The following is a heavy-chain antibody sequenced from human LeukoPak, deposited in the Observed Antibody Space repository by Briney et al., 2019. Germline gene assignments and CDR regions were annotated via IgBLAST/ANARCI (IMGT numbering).Heavy chain of an antibody. D-gene: IGHD5-18*01. Sequence: SETLSLTCAVYGGSFSGYYWSWIRQPPGKGLEWIGEINHSGSTNYNPSLKSRVTISVDTSKNQFSLKLSSVTAADTAVYYCARRDKALVRVGLGNWFDPWGQGTLVTVSS. V-gene: IGHV4-34*01. CDR2: INHSGST. CDR3: ARRDKALVRVGLGNWFDP. CDR1: GGSFSGYY. J-gene: IGHJ5*02.